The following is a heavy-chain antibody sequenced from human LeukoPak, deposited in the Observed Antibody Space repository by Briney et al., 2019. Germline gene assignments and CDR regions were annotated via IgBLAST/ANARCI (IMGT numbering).Heavy chain of an antibody. Sequence: SGTLSLTCAVSGGSLSTPSWWSWVRQPPGQGLEWIGEVYHSGRTTYRPSLKSRVIISIDKSKSQFSLKLSSVTAADTAVYYCARGRYDSSGYYSFGAFDIWGQGTMVTVSS. CDR3: ARGRYDSSGYYSFGAFDI. CDR2: VYHSGRT. CDR1: GGSLSTPSW. J-gene: IGHJ3*02. D-gene: IGHD3-22*01. V-gene: IGHV4-4*02.